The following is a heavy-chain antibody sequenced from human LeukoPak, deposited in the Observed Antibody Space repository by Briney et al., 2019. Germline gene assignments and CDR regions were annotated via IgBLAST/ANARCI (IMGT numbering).Heavy chain of an antibody. CDR3: ARMQVVRGVTSFDY. Sequence: SVKVSCKASGGTFSSYAISWVRQAPGQGLEWMGRIIPILGIANYAQKFQGRVTITADESTSTAYMELSSLRSEDTAVYYCARMQVVRGVTSFDYWGQGTLVTVSS. D-gene: IGHD3-10*01. V-gene: IGHV1-69*04. J-gene: IGHJ4*02. CDR2: IIPILGIA. CDR1: GGTFSSYA.